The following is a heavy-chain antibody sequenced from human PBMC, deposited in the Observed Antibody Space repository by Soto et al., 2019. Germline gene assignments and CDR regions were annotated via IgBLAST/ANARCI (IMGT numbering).Heavy chain of an antibody. Sequence: GGSLRLSCAASGFTFSSYWMSWVRQAPGKGLEWVANIKQDGSEKYYVDSVKGRFTISRDNAKNSLYLQMNSLRAEDTAVYYCARDSSSSLHYYYYYMDVWGKGTTVTVSS. CDR3: ARDSSSSLHYYYYYMDV. D-gene: IGHD6-6*01. V-gene: IGHV3-7*01. CDR2: IKQDGSEK. CDR1: GFTFSSYW. J-gene: IGHJ6*03.